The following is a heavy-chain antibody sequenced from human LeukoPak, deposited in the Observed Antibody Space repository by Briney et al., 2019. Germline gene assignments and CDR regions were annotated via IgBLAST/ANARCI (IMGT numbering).Heavy chain of an antibody. D-gene: IGHD3-10*01. J-gene: IGHJ4*02. CDR3: AKVLYGSGSYGYFDY. V-gene: IGHV3-23*01. CDR1: GFTFSSYA. CDR2: ISGSGGST. Sequence: PGGSLRLSCAASGFTFSSYAMSWVRQAPGKGLEWVSAISGSGGSTYYADSVKGRFTISRDNSKNTLYLQMNSLRAEDTAVYYCAKVLYGSGSYGYFDYWGQGTLVTVSS.